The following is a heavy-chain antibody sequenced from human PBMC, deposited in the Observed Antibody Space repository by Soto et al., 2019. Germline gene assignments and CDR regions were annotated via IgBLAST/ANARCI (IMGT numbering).Heavy chain of an antibody. Sequence: QLQLVQSGTELKKPGASVKVSCKASGYTFTNYGITWVRQAPGQGLEWMGWINADYGNTNYEQKFQGRATMTTDTSTNTAYMELRSRRSDDTAVYYCARKSLSNFNGVDPWGQGTLVTVSS. CDR1: GYTFTNYG. J-gene: IGHJ5*02. V-gene: IGHV1-18*04. CDR2: INADYGNT. D-gene: IGHD4-4*01. CDR3: ARKSLSNFNGVDP.